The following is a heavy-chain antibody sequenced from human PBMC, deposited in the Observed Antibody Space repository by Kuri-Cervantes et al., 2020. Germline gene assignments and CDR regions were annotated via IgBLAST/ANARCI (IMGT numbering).Heavy chain of an antibody. D-gene: IGHD6-19*01. CDR3: TRGAPWAVARNWFDP. CDR1: GYTFTSYG. Sequence: ASVKVSCKASGYTFTSYGISWVRQAPGQGLEWMGWISAANGDTQYSQNFQGRVTITRDTSATTAYMELSSLRSEDTAVYYCTRGAPWAVARNWFDPWGQGTLVTVSS. J-gene: IGHJ5*02. V-gene: IGHV1-18*01. CDR2: ISAANGDT.